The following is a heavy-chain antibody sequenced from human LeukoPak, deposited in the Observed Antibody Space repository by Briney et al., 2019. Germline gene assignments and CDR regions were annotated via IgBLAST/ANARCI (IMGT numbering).Heavy chain of an antibody. CDR1: GDSVSSNSVT. CDR3: ARRLTQYDCFDP. CDR2: TYYRSTWYD. D-gene: IGHD2-2*01. Sequence: QTLSLTCAISGDSVSSNSVTWNWIRQSPSRGLEWLGRTYYRSTWYDDYAVSVRGRITDNPDTSKNQFSLHLNSVTPEDTAVYYCARRLTQYDCFDPWGQGILVTVSS. J-gene: IGHJ5*02. V-gene: IGHV6-1*01.